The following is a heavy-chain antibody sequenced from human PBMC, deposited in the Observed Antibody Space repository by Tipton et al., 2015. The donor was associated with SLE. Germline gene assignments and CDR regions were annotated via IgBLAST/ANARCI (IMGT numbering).Heavy chain of an antibody. Sequence: LRLSCAVYGGSFSGYYWSWIRQPPGKGLEWIGEINHSGSTNYNPSLKSRVTISVDTSKNQFSLKLSSVTAADTAVYYCTTWLDPWGQGTLVTVSS. CDR2: INHSGST. J-gene: IGHJ5*02. CDR1: GGSFSGYY. CDR3: TTWLDP. V-gene: IGHV4-34*03. D-gene: IGHD1-14*01.